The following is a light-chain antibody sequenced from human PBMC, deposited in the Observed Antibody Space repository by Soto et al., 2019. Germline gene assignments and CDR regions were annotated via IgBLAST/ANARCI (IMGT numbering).Light chain of an antibody. CDR2: GAS. CDR3: QPYDNWPPIT. V-gene: IGKV3-15*01. Sequence: EIVMTQSPATLSVSPGERATLSCRASQSVSSNLAWYQQKPGQAPRLLIYGASTRATGIPARFSGSGSGTEFTLTIGSLQSEDFAVYYCQPYDNWPPITFGQGTRLEIK. J-gene: IGKJ5*01. CDR1: QSVSSN.